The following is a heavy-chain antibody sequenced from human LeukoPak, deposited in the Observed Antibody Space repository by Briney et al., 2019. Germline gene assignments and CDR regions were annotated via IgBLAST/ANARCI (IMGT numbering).Heavy chain of an antibody. D-gene: IGHD2-2*01. J-gene: IGHJ5*02. V-gene: IGHV1-18*01. CDR3: ARDTYCSSTSCFVNWFDP. Sequence: GASVKVSCKASGYTFTSYGISWVRQAPGQGLEWMGWISAYNDNTNYAQKLQGRVTMTTDTSTSTAYMELRSLRSDDTAVYYCARDTYCSSTSCFVNWFDPWGQGTLVTVSS. CDR2: ISAYNDNT. CDR1: GYTFTSYG.